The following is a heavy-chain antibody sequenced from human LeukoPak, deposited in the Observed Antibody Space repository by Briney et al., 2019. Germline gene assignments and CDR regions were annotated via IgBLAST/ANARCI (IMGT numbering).Heavy chain of an antibody. CDR3: ARGRRYYYDSSGYFF. CDR1: GGSFSGYY. V-gene: IGHV4-34*01. J-gene: IGHJ4*02. CDR2: INHSGST. D-gene: IGHD3-22*01. Sequence: SETLSLTCAVYGGSFSGYYWSWIRQPPGKGLEWIGEINHSGSTNYNPSLKSRVTISVDTSKNQFSLKLSSVTAADTAVYYCARGRRYYYDSSGYFFWGQGTMVTVSS.